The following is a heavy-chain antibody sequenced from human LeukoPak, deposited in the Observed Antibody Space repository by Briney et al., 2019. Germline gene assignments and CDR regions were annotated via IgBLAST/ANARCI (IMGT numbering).Heavy chain of an antibody. D-gene: IGHD5-12*01. CDR3: ARAGGYSGYAFDY. Sequence: SETLSLTCSVSGDSFSSGGYYWSWLRQPPGKGLEWIGYIYYSGSTYYKPSLRGRLSMSTDTSKNQFYLKLRSVTAADTAVYYCARAGGYSGYAFDYWGQGILVTVSS. V-gene: IGHV4-31*03. CDR1: GDSFSSGGYY. J-gene: IGHJ4*02. CDR2: IYYSGST.